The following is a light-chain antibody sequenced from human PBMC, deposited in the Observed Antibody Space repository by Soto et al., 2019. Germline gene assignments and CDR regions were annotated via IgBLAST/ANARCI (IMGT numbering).Light chain of an antibody. CDR1: QNIYSN. V-gene: IGKV3-15*01. CDR3: QQYNNWPPTWT. CDR2: RAS. J-gene: IGKJ1*01. Sequence: IVRTQSPATLCVSPGGTATLACRSGQNIYSNVAWYQQRPGQAPRLLIYRASTRATDIPARFSGSGSGTEFTLTISSLQSEDFAVYYCQQYNNWPPTWTFGQGTKVDIK.